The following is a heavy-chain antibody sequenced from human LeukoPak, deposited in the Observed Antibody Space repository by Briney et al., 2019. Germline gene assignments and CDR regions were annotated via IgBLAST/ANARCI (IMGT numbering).Heavy chain of an antibody. CDR2: VWYDGSKK. D-gene: IGHD6-13*01. Sequence: GRSLRLSCAASGFTFSNFGMHWVRQAPGKGLEWVADVWYDGSKKYYADSVKGRFSISRDNSKNTLYLQMNSLRAEDTAVYYCARDLDSSSWFYWGQGTLVTVSS. J-gene: IGHJ4*02. CDR3: ARDLDSSSWFY. V-gene: IGHV3-33*01. CDR1: GFTFSNFG.